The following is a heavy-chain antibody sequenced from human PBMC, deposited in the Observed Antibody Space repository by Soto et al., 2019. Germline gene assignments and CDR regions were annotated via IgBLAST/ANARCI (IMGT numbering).Heavy chain of an antibody. CDR3: ARERGDIVAH. CDR2: ISNSGRTI. Sequence: QVQLVESRGGLVKPGGSLRLSCAASGFSFSDDYMSWIRQAPGKGLEWVSYISNSGRTISYVDSVKGRFTISRDNAKNSLYLQMTGLRAEDTAVYYCARERGDIVAHWGQGTLVTVSS. V-gene: IGHV3-11*01. CDR1: GFSFSDDY. D-gene: IGHD2-15*01. J-gene: IGHJ4*02.